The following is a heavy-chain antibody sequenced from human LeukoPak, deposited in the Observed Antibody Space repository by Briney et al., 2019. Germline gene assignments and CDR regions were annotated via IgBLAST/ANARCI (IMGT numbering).Heavy chain of an antibody. J-gene: IGHJ4*02. CDR2: INHSGST. D-gene: IGHD6-19*01. V-gene: IGHV4-38-2*02. CDR3: ARSQWLSGGLDY. Sequence: PSETLSLTCTVSGYSISSGYYWGWIRQPPGKGLEWIGEINHSGSTNYNPSLKSRVTISVDTSKNQFSLKLNSVTAADTAVYYCARSQWLSGGLDYWGQGVLVTVSS. CDR1: GYSISSGYY.